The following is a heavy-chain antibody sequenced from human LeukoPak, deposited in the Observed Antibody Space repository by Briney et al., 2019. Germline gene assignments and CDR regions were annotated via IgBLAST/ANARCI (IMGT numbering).Heavy chain of an antibody. J-gene: IGHJ3*02. V-gene: IGHV3-20*04. CDR2: INWNGGST. D-gene: IGHD6-19*01. Sequence: GGSLRLSCVASGFTFSSYSMKWVRQAPGEGLEGVSGINWNGGSTDYAESVKGRVSISRDKAKSSLYLQMNSLRAEDTALYYCSKRGMAVAGVAFDIWGQGTMVTVSS. CDR1: GFTFSSYS. CDR3: SKRGMAVAGVAFDI.